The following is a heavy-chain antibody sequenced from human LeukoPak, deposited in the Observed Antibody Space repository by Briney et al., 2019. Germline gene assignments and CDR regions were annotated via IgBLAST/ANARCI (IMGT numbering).Heavy chain of an antibody. V-gene: IGHV3-23*01. CDR3: ARATYGSGSRPFDY. Sequence: GGSLRLSCAASGFTFSNCAMSWVRQAPGKGLEWVSTITGGGVYTYFADSVKGRFTISRDSSNNTVYLLMNSLRAEDTAIYYCARATYGSGSRPFDYWGQGTLVTVSS. D-gene: IGHD3-10*01. J-gene: IGHJ4*02. CDR2: ITGGGVYT. CDR1: GFTFSNCA.